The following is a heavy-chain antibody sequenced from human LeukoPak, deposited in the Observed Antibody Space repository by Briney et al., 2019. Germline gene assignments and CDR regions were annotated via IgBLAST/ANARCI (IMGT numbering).Heavy chain of an antibody. Sequence: ASVKVSCKASGYTFTSYDINWVRQATGQGLEWMGWMNPNSGNTGYAQKFQGRVTMTEDTSTDTAYMELSSLRSEDTAVYYCATALLSSGWYPPQVYFDYWGQGTLVTVSS. CDR1: GYTFTSYD. D-gene: IGHD6-19*01. V-gene: IGHV1-8*01. CDR2: MNPNSGNT. CDR3: ATALLSSGWYPPQVYFDY. J-gene: IGHJ4*02.